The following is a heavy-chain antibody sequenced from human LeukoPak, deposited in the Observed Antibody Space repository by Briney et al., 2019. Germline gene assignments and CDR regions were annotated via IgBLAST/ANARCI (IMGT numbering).Heavy chain of an antibody. Sequence: GGCLRLSCAASAFTVSSKYMSWVRQAPGKWLEWVSVICSGGSTYYADSVKGRFTISRENSKNTLYLQMNSLRAEDTAVYYCARDLMVGARWGAFDIWGQGTMVTVSS. D-gene: IGHD1-26*01. J-gene: IGHJ3*02. CDR2: ICSGGST. V-gene: IGHV3-53*01. CDR3: ARDLMVGARWGAFDI. CDR1: AFTVSSKY.